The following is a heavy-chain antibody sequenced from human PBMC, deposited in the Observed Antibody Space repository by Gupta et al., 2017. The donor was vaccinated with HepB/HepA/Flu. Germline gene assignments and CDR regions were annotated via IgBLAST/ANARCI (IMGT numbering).Heavy chain of an antibody. Sequence: EVQLVESGGGLVTPVRSLRLSCAASGFTFSSYSINWLRQAPGQGLEWVSSISSSSSYIYYADSGKGRLKISRDNAKNSLYLQMNSLRAEDTAVYYCERDESLGQLWAHYFDYWGQGTLVTVSA. CDR2: ISSSSSYI. V-gene: IGHV3-21*01. D-gene: IGHD5-18*01. J-gene: IGHJ4*02. CDR3: ERDESLGQLWAHYFDY. CDR1: GFTFSSYS.